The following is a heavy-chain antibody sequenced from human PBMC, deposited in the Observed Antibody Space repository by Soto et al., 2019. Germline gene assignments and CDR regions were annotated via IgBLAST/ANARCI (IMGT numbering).Heavy chain of an antibody. V-gene: IGHV3-23*01. CDR2: IGGSGGST. CDR3: AKDLVLRYFDWLPQYFDY. D-gene: IGHD3-9*01. CDR1: RFTFTTYA. Sequence: EVQLLESGGALVKPGGSLKLSCAASRFTFTTYAMSWFRQAPGKGLGWVSAIGGSGGSTYYADSVKGRFTISRDNSKNTLYLQMNSLRAEDTAVYYCAKDLVLRYFDWLPQYFDYWGQGTLVTVSS. J-gene: IGHJ4*02.